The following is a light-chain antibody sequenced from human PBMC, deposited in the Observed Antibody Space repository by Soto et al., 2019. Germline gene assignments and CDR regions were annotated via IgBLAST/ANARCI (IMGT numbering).Light chain of an antibody. Sequence: QSVLTQPPSASGTPGQRVTISCSGSTSNIGGNTVDWYQQFPGMAPKLLIYTNNQRPSGVPDRFSGSKSGTSASLAISGLQSEDEADYYCAAWDDSLNGPVFGGGTKVTVL. V-gene: IGLV1-44*01. CDR2: TNN. CDR3: AAWDDSLNGPV. CDR1: TSNIGGNT. J-gene: IGLJ2*01.